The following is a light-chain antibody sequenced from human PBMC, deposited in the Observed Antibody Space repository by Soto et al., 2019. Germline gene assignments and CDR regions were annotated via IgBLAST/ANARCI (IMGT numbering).Light chain of an antibody. Sequence: QSVLTQPPSVSGAPGQRVTISCTGSSSKIGAGYDVHWYQQLPGTAPKLLIYGNSNRPSGVPDRFSGSKSGTSASLAITGLQAEDEADYYCQSYDSSLSCVFGTGTKVTVL. CDR2: GNS. J-gene: IGLJ1*01. CDR1: SSKIGAGYD. V-gene: IGLV1-40*01. CDR3: QSYDSSLSCV.